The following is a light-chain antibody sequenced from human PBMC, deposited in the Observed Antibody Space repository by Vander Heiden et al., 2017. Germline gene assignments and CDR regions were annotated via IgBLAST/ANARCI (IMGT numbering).Light chain of an antibody. CDR2: KAS. CDR3: QQHNSYSYT. V-gene: IGKV1-5*03. J-gene: IGKJ2*01. CDR1: QSISSW. Sequence: DIQMTQSPSTLSASVGDRVTITCRASQSISSWLAWYQQKPGKAPKLLIYKASSLESGVPSRFSGSGSGTEFTLTISSLQPDDFATYYCQQHNSYSYTFGQWTKLEIK.